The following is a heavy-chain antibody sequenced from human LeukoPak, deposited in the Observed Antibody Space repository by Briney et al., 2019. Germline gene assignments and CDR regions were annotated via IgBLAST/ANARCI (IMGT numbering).Heavy chain of an antibody. Sequence: GGSLRLSCAASGFTFSSYGMHWVRQAPGKGLEWVAFIRSDGTTKYYADSVKGRFTVSRDNSKNTLYLQVNSLRAEDTAVYYCAKAEWYSSGWTFDYWGQGTLVTVSS. CDR3: AKAEWYSSGWTFDY. CDR2: IRSDGTTK. V-gene: IGHV3-30*02. J-gene: IGHJ4*02. CDR1: GFTFSSYG. D-gene: IGHD6-19*01.